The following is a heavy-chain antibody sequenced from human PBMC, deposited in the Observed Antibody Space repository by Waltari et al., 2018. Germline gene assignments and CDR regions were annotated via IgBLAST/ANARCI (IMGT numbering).Heavy chain of an antibody. J-gene: IGHJ4*02. CDR2: INHSGST. V-gene: IGHV4-34*01. Sequence: QVQLQQWGAGLLKPSETLSPTCAVYGGSFSGYYWSWIRQPPGKGLEWIGEINHSGSTNYNPSLKSRVTISVDTSKNQFSLKLSSVTAADTAVYYCARGELLWFGEFYDYWGQGTLVTVSS. D-gene: IGHD3-10*01. CDR3: ARGELLWFGEFYDY. CDR1: GGSFSGYY.